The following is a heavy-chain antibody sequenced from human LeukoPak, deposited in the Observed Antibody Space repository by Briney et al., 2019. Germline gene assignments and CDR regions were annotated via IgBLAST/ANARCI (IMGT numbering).Heavy chain of an antibody. CDR1: NGSMTSDSYY. V-gene: IGHV4-39*02. J-gene: IGHJ4*02. CDR2: IFYGGKT. Sequence: SETLSLTCTVSNGSMTSDSYYWAWVRQPPGKGLEWIGTIFYGGKTYYSASLKSRVTVSLDTSKKNFSLRLSSVTAADTAVYYCARRLWYFDYWGQGTLVTVSS. D-gene: IGHD2-21*01. CDR3: ARRLWYFDY.